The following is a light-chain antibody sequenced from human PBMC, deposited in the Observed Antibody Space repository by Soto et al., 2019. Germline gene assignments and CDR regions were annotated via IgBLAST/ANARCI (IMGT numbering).Light chain of an antibody. V-gene: IGKV3-11*01. Sequence: IVMTQSPATLSVSPGERATLCCRAGQSVSSNLAWYQQKPGQAPRLLIYDAPNRATGIPARFSGSGSGTDFTLTISSLEPEDFAVYYCQQRSNWPWTFGQGTKVDIK. CDR1: QSVSSN. J-gene: IGKJ1*01. CDR3: QQRSNWPWT. CDR2: DAP.